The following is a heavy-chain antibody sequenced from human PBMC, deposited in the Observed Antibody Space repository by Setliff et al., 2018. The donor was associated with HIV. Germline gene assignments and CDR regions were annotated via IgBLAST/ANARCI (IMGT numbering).Heavy chain of an antibody. CDR2: IYYTGAT. J-gene: IGHJ4*02. Sequence: SETLSLTCTVSGGSISSSSYYWGWIRQSTGKGLEWIGTIYYTGATQYNPSFKSRVTISVDTSKNQFSLQLISVTAADTAVYYCARMESTRPPRGLDYWGQGALVTVSS. CDR3: ARMESTRPPRGLDY. D-gene: IGHD6-6*01. CDR1: GGSISSSSYY. V-gene: IGHV4-39*01.